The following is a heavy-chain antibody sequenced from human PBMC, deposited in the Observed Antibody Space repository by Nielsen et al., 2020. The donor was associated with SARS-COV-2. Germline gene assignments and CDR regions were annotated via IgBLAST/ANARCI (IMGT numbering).Heavy chain of an antibody. Sequence: SGPTLVKPTQTLTLTCTFSGFSLSTSGMCVSWIRQPPGKALEWLALIDWDDDKYYGTSLKTRLTISKDTSKNQVVLTMTNMDPVDTATYYCARIRQMWDSSGYGSFDYWGQGTLVTVSS. V-gene: IGHV2-70*01. CDR1: GFSLSTSGMC. CDR3: ARIRQMWDSSGYGSFDY. CDR2: IDWDDDK. J-gene: IGHJ4*02. D-gene: IGHD3-22*01.